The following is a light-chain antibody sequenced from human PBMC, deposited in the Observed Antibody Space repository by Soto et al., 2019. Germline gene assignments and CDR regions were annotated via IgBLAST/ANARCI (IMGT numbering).Light chain of an antibody. CDR3: QQYSSYWT. CDR1: QSISSW. Sequence: DIQRTQSPSTLCASLWDRVTITCRASQSISSWLAWYQQKPGKAPKLLIYDASSLESGVPSRVSGSGSGTEFTLTISSLQTDDFATYYCQQYSSYWTFAQGTKVDIK. J-gene: IGKJ1*01. CDR2: DAS. V-gene: IGKV1-5*01.